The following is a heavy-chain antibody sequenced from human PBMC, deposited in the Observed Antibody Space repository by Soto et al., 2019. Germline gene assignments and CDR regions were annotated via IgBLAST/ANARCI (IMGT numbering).Heavy chain of an antibody. V-gene: IGHV3-23*01. D-gene: IGHD4-4*01. CDR3: AKDLDDYSSAIDF. CDR2: ISGSGGSGRG. Sequence: GGSLRLSCAASGFTFSNYAMNWVRQAPGKGLEWVSGISGSGGSGRGFYADPVKGRFTISRDNSKNTLYLEMNSLRAEDTAVYYCAKDLDDYSSAIDFWGQGTLVTVSS. CDR1: GFTFSNYA. J-gene: IGHJ4*02.